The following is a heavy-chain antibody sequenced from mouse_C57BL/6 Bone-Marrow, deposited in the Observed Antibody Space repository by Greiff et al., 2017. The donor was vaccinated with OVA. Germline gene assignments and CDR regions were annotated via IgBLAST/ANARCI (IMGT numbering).Heavy chain of an antibody. Sequence: QVQLKQSGPELVKPGASVKLSCKASGYTFTSYDINWVKQRPGQGLEWIGWIYPRDGSTKYNEKFKGKATLTVDTSSSTAYMELHSLTSEDSAVYFCARWGVKYYGSRRHDYAMDYWGQGTSVTVSS. D-gene: IGHD1-1*01. V-gene: IGHV1-85*01. CDR2: IYPRDGST. CDR1: GYTFTSYD. CDR3: ARWGVKYYGSRRHDYAMDY. J-gene: IGHJ4*01.